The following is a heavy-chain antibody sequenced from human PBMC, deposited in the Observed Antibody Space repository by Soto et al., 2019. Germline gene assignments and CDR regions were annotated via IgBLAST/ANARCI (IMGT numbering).Heavy chain of an antibody. Sequence: PSETLSLTCTVSGGSISSYYWSWIRQPPGKGLEWIGYIYYSGSTNYNPSLKSRVTISVDTSKNQFSLKLSSVTAADTAVYYCARGRRGDSSGWYGPGGYFDYWGQGTLVTVSS. D-gene: IGHD6-19*01. CDR2: IYYSGST. V-gene: IGHV4-59*01. CDR1: GGSISSYY. J-gene: IGHJ4*02. CDR3: ARGRRGDSSGWYGPGGYFDY.